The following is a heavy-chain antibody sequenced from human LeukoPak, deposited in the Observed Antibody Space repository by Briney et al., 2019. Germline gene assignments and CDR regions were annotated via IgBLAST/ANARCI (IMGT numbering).Heavy chain of an antibody. CDR2: IYSGGST. Sequence: GGSLRLSCAASGFTDSSNYMSWVRQAPGKGLEWVSVIYSGGSTYYADSVKGRFTISRDNSKNTLYLQMNSLRAEDTAVYYCAYSSSWYYFDYWGQGTLVTVSS. V-gene: IGHV3-66*01. CDR3: AYSSSWYYFDY. J-gene: IGHJ4*02. CDR1: GFTDSSNY. D-gene: IGHD6-13*01.